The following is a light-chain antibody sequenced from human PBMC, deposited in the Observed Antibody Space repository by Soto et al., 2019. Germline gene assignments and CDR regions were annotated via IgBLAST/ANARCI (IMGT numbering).Light chain of an antibody. CDR3: QSYDSSLSGHVV. Sequence: QAVVTQPPSVSGAPGQRVTISCTGSSSNIGAGYDVHWYQQLPGTAPKLLIYGNSNRPSGVPDRCSGSKSGTSASLAITGLQAEDEADYYCQSYDSSLSGHVVFGGGTKLTVL. CDR1: SSNIGAGYD. V-gene: IGLV1-40*01. J-gene: IGLJ2*01. CDR2: GNS.